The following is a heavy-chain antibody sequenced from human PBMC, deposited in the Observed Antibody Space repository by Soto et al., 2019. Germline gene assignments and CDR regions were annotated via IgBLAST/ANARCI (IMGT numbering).Heavy chain of an antibody. CDR3: ASEKRDCSSTSCSDAFDI. CDR2: IIPIFGTA. D-gene: IGHD2-2*01. J-gene: IGHJ3*02. CDR1: GYTFTDYY. Sequence: SVKVSCKASGYTFTDYYMHWVRQAPGQGLEWMGGIIPIFGTANYAQKFQGRVTITADESTSTAYMELSSLRSEDTAVYYCASEKRDCSSTSCSDAFDIWGQGTMVTVSS. V-gene: IGHV1-69*13.